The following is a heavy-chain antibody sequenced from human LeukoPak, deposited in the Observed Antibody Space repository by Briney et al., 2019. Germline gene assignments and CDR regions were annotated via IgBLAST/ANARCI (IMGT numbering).Heavy chain of an antibody. Sequence: PGGSLRLSCAASGFTFSDYYMSWIRQAPGKGLEWVSYISSSGSTIYYADSVKGRFTISRDNAKNSLYLQMNSLRAEDTAVYYCARDPRISTYYDFWSGPTIWDYYYYMDVWGKGTTVTVSS. CDR3: ARDPRISTYYDFWSGPTIWDYYYYMDV. CDR1: GFTFSDYY. CDR2: ISSSGSTI. D-gene: IGHD3-3*01. J-gene: IGHJ6*03. V-gene: IGHV3-11*04.